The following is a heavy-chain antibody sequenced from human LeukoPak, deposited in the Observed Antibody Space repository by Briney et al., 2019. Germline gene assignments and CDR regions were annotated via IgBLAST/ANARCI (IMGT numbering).Heavy chain of an antibody. J-gene: IGHJ4*02. CDR2: IYYSGST. D-gene: IGHD3-16*01. CDR1: GGSISSSSYY. V-gene: IGHV4-39*07. CDR3: ARDGGAHYFDY. Sequence: SETLSLTCTVSGGSISSSSYYWGWIRQPPGKGLEWIGSIYYSGSTYYNPSLKSRVTISVDTSKNQFSLKLSSVTAADTAVYYCARDGGAHYFDYWGQGTLVTVSS.